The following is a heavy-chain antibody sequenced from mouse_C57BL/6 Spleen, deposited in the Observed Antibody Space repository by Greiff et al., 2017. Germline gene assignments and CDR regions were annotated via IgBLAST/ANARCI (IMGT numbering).Heavy chain of an antibody. Sequence: VQLQQSGTVLARPEASVKMSCKTSGYTFTSYWMHWVKQRPGQGLEWIGAIYPGNSDTSYNQKFKGKAKLTAVTSASTAYMELSSLTNEDSAVYYCTRDYGSSYPLYYFDYWGQGTTLTVSS. CDR1: GYTFTSYW. D-gene: IGHD1-1*01. CDR3: TRDYGSSYPLYYFDY. CDR2: IYPGNSDT. J-gene: IGHJ2*01. V-gene: IGHV1-5*01.